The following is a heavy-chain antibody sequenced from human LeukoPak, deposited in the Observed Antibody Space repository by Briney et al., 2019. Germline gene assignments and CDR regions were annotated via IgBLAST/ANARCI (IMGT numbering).Heavy chain of an antibody. CDR1: GFTISTNY. D-gene: IGHD4-23*01. CDR3: ARPLMGGGNSPFDS. J-gene: IGHJ4*02. CDR2: LYSGVAT. Sequence: PGGSLRLSCAASGFTISTNYMTWVRQAPGKGLQWVSVLYSGVATYYADSVKGRFTISRDNSKNTLYLQMNSLRAEDTAVYYCARPLMGGGNSPFDSWGQGTLVTVSS. V-gene: IGHV3-66*04.